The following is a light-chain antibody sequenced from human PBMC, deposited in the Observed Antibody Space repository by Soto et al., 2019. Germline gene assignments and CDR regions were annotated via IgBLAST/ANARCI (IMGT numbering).Light chain of an antibody. Sequence: EIVLTQSPGTLSLSPGERATLSCRASQSFSSSYLAWYQQKPGQAPRLLIYGASSRATGIPDRFSGSGSGTDFTLTIYSLEPEDFAVYYCQHYGSALFTFGPGTKVDVK. J-gene: IGKJ3*01. CDR2: GAS. V-gene: IGKV3-20*01. CDR3: QHYGSALFT. CDR1: QSFSSSY.